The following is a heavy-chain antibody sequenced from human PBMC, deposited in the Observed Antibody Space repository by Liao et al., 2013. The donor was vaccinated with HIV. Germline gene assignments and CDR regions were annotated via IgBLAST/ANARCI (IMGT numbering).Heavy chain of an antibody. CDR2: FSSSGGA. CDR3: ARERGFLDY. J-gene: IGHJ4*02. D-gene: IGHD3-10*01. V-gene: IGHV4-4*07. Sequence: QVQLQESGPGLVKPSQTLSLTCSVSGGSISSYYWSWIRQPAGKGLEWIGHFSSSGGANYNPSLRSRVTLSLDTSRNQFSLNLNSVTAADTAVYYCARERGFLDYWGQGTLVTVSS. CDR1: GGSISSYY.